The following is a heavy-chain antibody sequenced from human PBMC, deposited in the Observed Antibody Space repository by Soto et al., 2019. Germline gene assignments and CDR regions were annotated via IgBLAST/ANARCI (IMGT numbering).Heavy chain of an antibody. V-gene: IGHV6-1*01. Sequence: SQTLSLTCAISGDSVSSSSVTWNWIRQSPSRGLEWLGRTYYRSKWYNDYAESVKSRITINPDTSKNQFSLHLNSVTPEDTAVYYCVRLIGNSWLHFWGQGTLVTVS. CDR3: VRLIGNSWLHF. D-gene: IGHD5-18*01. CDR1: GDSVSSSSVT. J-gene: IGHJ4*02. CDR2: TYYRSKWYN.